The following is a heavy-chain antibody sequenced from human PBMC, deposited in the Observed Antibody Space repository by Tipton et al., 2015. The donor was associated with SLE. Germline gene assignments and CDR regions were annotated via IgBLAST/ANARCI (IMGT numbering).Heavy chain of an antibody. CDR1: GASIVNGY. V-gene: IGHV4-59*12. Sequence: TLSLTCTVSGASIVNGYWSWIRQPPGGGLEWIGYVSYTGSANYNPSLKSRVTISVDTSKNQFSLKLSSVTAADAAVYYCARRRVDFYGMDVWGQGTAVTVSS. J-gene: IGHJ6*02. CDR2: VSYTGSA. CDR3: ARRRVDFYGMDV. D-gene: IGHD2-15*01.